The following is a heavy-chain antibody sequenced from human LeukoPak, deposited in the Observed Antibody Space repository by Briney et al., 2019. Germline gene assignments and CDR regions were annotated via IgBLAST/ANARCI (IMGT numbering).Heavy chain of an antibody. V-gene: IGHV3-21*04. Sequence: GGSLRLSCAASGFTLSRYSMNWVRQAPGKGLEWVSSITSSGSSTYRYYADSVKGRFTISRDNAKSSLYLQMNKLRAEDTALYYCARDGDCSSSNCSGPVAYWGQGTLVTVSS. CDR2: ITSSGSSTYR. CDR3: ARDGDCSSSNCSGPVAY. D-gene: IGHD2-2*01. J-gene: IGHJ4*02. CDR1: GFTLSRYS.